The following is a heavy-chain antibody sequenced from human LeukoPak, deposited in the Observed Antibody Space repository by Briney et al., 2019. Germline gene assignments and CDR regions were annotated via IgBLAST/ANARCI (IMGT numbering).Heavy chain of an antibody. CDR3: ARAPSWYSSGWYDGPLDY. V-gene: IGHV4-34*01. CDR2: INHSGST. D-gene: IGHD6-19*01. J-gene: IGHJ4*02. CDR1: GGSFSGYY. Sequence: SETLSLTCAVYGGSFSGYYWSGIRQPPGKGLEWIGEINHSGSTNYNPSLKSRVTISVDTSKNQFSLKLSSVTAADTAVYYCARAPSWYSSGWYDGPLDYWGQGTLVTVSS.